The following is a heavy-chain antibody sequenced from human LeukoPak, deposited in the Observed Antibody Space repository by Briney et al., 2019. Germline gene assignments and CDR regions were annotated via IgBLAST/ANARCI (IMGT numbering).Heavy chain of an antibody. V-gene: IGHV3-23*01. J-gene: IGHJ4*02. Sequence: PGGSLRLSCAASGFTFSSYAMSWVRQAPGKGLEWVSAISGSGGSTYYADSVKGRFTISRDNSKNTLYLQMNSLRAEDTAVYYCAKGDTGHSVGGSCYYDYWGQGTLVTVSS. CDR1: GFTFSSYA. CDR3: AKGDTGHSVGGSCYYDY. CDR2: ISGSGGST. D-gene: IGHD2-15*01.